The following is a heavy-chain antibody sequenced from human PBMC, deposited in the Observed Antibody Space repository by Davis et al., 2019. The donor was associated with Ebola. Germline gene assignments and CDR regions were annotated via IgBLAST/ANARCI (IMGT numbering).Heavy chain of an antibody. J-gene: IGHJ6*02. V-gene: IGHV3-7*01. D-gene: IGHD5-12*01. CDR2: IKQDGSEK. CDR3: ARNSGYGYGDWGYYYYYYGMDV. CDR1: GFTFSSYA. Sequence: GESLKISCAASGFTFSSYAMSWVRQAPGKGLEWVANIKQDGSEKYYVDSVKGRFTISRDNAKNSLYLQMNSLRAEDTAVYYCARNSGYGYGDWGYYYYYYGMDVWGQGTTVTVSS.